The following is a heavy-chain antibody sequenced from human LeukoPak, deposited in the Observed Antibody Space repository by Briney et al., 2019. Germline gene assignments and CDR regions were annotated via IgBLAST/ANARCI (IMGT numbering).Heavy chain of an antibody. D-gene: IGHD3-10*01. CDR1: GFTFSSYE. J-gene: IGHJ4*02. CDR2: ISSSGSTI. Sequence: GGSLRLSCAASGFTFSSYEMNWVRQAPGKGLEWVSYISSSGSTIYYADSVKGRFTISRDNSKNTLYLQMNSLRAEDTAVYYCAKDLGTMVRGVNTVFDYWGQGTLVTVSS. CDR3: AKDLGTMVRGVNTVFDY. V-gene: IGHV3-48*03.